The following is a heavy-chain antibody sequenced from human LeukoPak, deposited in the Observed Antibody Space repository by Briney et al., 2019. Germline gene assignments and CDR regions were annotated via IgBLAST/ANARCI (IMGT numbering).Heavy chain of an antibody. CDR1: GFTFSSYA. CDR2: ISYDGSNK. V-gene: IGHV3-30*04. J-gene: IGHJ6*02. D-gene: IGHD4-17*01. CDR3: ARDHTVTDNYYYYGMDV. Sequence: GRSLRLSGAASGFTFSSYAMHWVRQAPGKGLEWVAVISYDGSNKYYADSVKGRFTISRDNSKNTLYLQMNSLRAEDTAVYYCARDHTVTDNYYYYGMDVWGQGTTVTVSS.